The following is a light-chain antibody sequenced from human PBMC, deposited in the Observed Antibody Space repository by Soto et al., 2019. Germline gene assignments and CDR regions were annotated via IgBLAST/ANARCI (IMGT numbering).Light chain of an antibody. CDR1: QSVGNNY. CDR2: DAS. V-gene: IGKV3-20*01. CDR3: QQYGSSAAIT. J-gene: IGKJ5*01. Sequence: EIVLTQSPGTLSLSPGERATLSCRASQSVGNNYLAWYQQKPGQAPSLLIYDASSRATGIPDRFSGSGSGTDFTLTISRLEPEDIAMYYCQQYGSSAAITFGQGTRLEIE.